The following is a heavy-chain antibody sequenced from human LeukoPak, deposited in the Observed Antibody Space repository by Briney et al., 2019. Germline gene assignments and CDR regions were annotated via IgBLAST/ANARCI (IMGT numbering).Heavy chain of an antibody. CDR1: GGSISSYY. D-gene: IGHD6-6*01. V-gene: IGHV4-59*12. CDR3: ASDSSSSFYFDY. Sequence: SETLSLTCTVSGGSISSYYWSWIRQPPGKGLEWIGYISYSGSTNYNPSLKGRVTISVDTSKNQFSLKLSSVTAADTAVYYCASDSSSSFYFDYWGQGTLVTVSS. J-gene: IGHJ4*02. CDR2: ISYSGST.